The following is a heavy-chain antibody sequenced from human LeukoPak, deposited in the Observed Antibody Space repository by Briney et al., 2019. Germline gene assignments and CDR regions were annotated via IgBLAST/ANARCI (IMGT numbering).Heavy chain of an antibody. CDR1: GYTLTSYA. CDR2: INTNTGNP. Sequence: GASVTVSFKASGYTLTSYAMNWVRQAPGQGLEWMGWINTNTGNPTYAQGFTGRFVFSLDTSVSTAYLQISSLKAEDTAVYYCARESTNYDFWSGYLVHFDLWGRGTLVTVSS. D-gene: IGHD3-3*01. V-gene: IGHV7-4-1*02. J-gene: IGHJ2*01. CDR3: ARESTNYDFWSGYLVHFDL.